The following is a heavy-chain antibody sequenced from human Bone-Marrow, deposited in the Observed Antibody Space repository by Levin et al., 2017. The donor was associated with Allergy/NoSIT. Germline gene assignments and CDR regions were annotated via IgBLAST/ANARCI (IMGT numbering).Heavy chain of an antibody. CDR3: ARNGYYSVEY. CDR2: IHHSGGI. V-gene: IGHV4-4*02. CDR1: GASISSDNW. Sequence: SETLSLTCAVSGASISSDNWWSWVRQPPGKGLEWIGEIHHSGGINSNPSLMSRVTISVDKSKNQFSLRLSSVTAADTALYYCARNGYYSVEYWGQGSLVIVSS. J-gene: IGHJ4*02. D-gene: IGHD3-22*01.